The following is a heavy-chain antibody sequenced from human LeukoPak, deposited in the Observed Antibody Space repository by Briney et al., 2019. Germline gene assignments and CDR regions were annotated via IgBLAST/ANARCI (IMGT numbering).Heavy chain of an antibody. CDR1: GFTFSSYS. CDR3: ARPEYSSSSHAFDI. D-gene: IGHD6-6*01. V-gene: IGHV3-21*04. Sequence: PRGSLRLSCAASGFTFSSYSMNWVRQAPGKGLEWVSSISSSSSYIYYADSVKGRFTISRDNAKNSLYLQMNSLRAEDTAVYYCARPEYSSSSHAFDIWGQGTMVTVSS. CDR2: ISSSSSYI. J-gene: IGHJ3*02.